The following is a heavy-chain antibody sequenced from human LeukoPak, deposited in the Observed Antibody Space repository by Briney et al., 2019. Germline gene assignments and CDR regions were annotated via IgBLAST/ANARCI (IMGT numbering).Heavy chain of an antibody. D-gene: IGHD3-22*01. CDR1: GGTFSSYA. V-gene: IGHV1-69*05. CDR2: IIPIFGTA. CDR3: ATEGHYYDSSGYEAFDY. Sequence: SVKVSCKASGGTFSSYAISWVRQAPGQGLEWMGGIIPIFGTANYAQKFQGRVTITTDESTSTAYMELSSLRSEDTAVYYCATEGHYYDSSGYEAFDYWGQGTLVTVSS. J-gene: IGHJ4*02.